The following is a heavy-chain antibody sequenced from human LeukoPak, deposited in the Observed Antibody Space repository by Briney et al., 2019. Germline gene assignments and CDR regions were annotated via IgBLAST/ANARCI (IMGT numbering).Heavy chain of an antibody. CDR1: GLTFSSSG. CDR2: INNDGSST. Sequence: GGSWRFSLAALGLTFSSSGMHWFRQAPGEGLVWVSRINNDGSSTIYADSVKGRFTISRDNAKNTLYLQMNNLRDEDTAVYYCAGKTSGAVPIIWGQGTLVTVSS. V-gene: IGHV3-74*01. J-gene: IGHJ4*02. D-gene: IGHD3-10*01. CDR3: AGKTSGAVPII.